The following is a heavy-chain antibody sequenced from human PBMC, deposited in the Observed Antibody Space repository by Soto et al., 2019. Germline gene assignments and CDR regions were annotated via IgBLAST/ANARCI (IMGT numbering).Heavy chain of an antibody. D-gene: IGHD5-18*01. V-gene: IGHV2-5*02. CDR2: IYWDDDE. J-gene: IGHJ4*02. Sequence: QITLKESGPTLVKPTQTLTLTCTFSGFSLSTRGVGVGWIRQPPGKALEWLALIYWDDDEGYSPSLKTRLTTTKDHTKTPGVFTMTNMAPVNKAKYYCAHRPRGYSYLFDFWGQGTRVTFSS. CDR3: AHRPRGYSYLFDF. CDR1: GFSLSTRGVG.